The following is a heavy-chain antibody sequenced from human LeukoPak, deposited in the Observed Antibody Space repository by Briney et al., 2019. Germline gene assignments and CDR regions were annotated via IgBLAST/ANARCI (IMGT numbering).Heavy chain of an antibody. CDR2: IRGKVYGGTT. D-gene: IGHD6-19*01. Sequence: PGGSLRLSCTASGFTFGDFTLGWVRQAPEKGLEWLGFIRGKVYGGTTEYAASVKGRFTFSRDDSKSIAYLQMDSLKTEDTAVYYCTRAVPHTDYWGQGTVVTVSS. V-gene: IGHV3-49*04. CDR1: GFTFGDFT. CDR3: TRAVPHTDY. J-gene: IGHJ4*02.